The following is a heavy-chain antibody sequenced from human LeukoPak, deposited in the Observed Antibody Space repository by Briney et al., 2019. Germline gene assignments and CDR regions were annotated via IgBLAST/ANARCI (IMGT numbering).Heavy chain of an antibody. D-gene: IGHD6-19*01. V-gene: IGHV3-30*03. CDR2: ISYDGSNK. CDR3: ARGSSGWSPFDY. J-gene: IGHJ4*02. CDR1: GFTFSSYG. Sequence: GGSLRLSCAASGFTFSSYGMHWVRQAPGKGLEWVAVISYDGSNKYYADSVKGRFTISRDNSKNTLYLQMNSLRAEDTAVYYCARGSSGWSPFDYWGQGTLVTVSS.